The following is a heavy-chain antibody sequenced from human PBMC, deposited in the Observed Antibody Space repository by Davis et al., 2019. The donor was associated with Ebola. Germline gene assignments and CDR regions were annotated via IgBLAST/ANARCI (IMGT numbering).Heavy chain of an antibody. Sequence: GSLRLSCTVSGGSINSYYWSWIRQSPEKGLEWIAYIYYNGNPYYNPSLKCRVTISVDTSKNQFSLKLSSVTAADTAVYYCARDTSTTGWGIDYWGQGTVVTVSS. V-gene: IGHV4-59*01. CDR2: IYYNGNP. J-gene: IGHJ4*02. D-gene: IGHD6-19*01. CDR1: GGSINSYY. CDR3: ARDTSTTGWGIDY.